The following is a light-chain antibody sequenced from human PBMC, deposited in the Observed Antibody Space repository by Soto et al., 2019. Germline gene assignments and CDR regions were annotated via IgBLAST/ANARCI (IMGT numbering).Light chain of an antibody. J-gene: IGKJ1*01. CDR1: QSISSY. V-gene: IGKV1-39*01. CDR3: QQSYSTPPWT. CDR2: AAS. Sequence: DIQITQSPSSLSSSVLERVTITCVASQSISSYLNWYQQKPGKAPKLLIYAASSLQSGVPSRFSGSGSGTDFTLTISSLQPEDFATYYCQQSYSTPPWTFGQGTKVDI.